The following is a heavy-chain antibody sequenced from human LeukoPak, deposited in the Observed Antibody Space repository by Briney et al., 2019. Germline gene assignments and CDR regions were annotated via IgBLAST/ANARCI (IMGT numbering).Heavy chain of an antibody. CDR2: INHSGST. V-gene: IGHV4-34*01. J-gene: IGHJ5*02. CDR3: ARVGSRGFDP. Sequence: SETLSLTCAVYGGSFSGYYWSWIRQPPGKGLEWIGEINHSGSTNYNPSLESRVTMSVDTSKNQFSLKLSSVTAADTAVYYCARVGSRGFDPWGQGTLVTVSS. D-gene: IGHD6-13*01. CDR1: GGSFSGYY.